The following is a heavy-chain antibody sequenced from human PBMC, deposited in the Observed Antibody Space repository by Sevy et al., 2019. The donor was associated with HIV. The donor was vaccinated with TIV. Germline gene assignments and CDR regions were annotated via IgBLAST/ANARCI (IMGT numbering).Heavy chain of an antibody. Sequence: GGSLRLSCAASGLTLTTTGMSWVRQAPGKGLEWVAGVTSAGTTYYADSVGDRFTVSRDNSKNTLYLQLNSLRADDTAVFYCAGGDTSLITDLDYWGQGTLVTVSS. D-gene: IGHD3-16*01. CDR2: VTSAGTT. CDR1: GLTLTTTG. CDR3: AGGDTSLITDLDY. J-gene: IGHJ4*02. V-gene: IGHV3-23*01.